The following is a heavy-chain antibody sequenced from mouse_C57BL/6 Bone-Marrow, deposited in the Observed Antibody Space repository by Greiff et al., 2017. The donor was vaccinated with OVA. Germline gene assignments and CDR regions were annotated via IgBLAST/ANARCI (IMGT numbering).Heavy chain of an antibody. D-gene: IGHD2-14*01. CDR2: IRNKANGYTT. CDR3: ARYIGDAMDY. Sequence: EVMLVESGGGLVQPGGSLSLSCAASGFTFTDYYMSWVRQPPGKALEWLGFIRNKANGYTTEYSASVKGRFTISRDNSQIILYLQMNALRAEDSATYYCARYIGDAMDYWGQGTSVTVSS. V-gene: IGHV7-3*01. J-gene: IGHJ4*01. CDR1: GFTFTDYY.